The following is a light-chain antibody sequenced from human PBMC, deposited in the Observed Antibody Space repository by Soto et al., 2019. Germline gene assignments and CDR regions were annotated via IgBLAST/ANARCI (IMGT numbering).Light chain of an antibody. J-gene: IGLJ2*01. CDR3: SSYAGSNNLV. V-gene: IGLV2-8*01. CDR2: EVS. Sequence: QSALTQPASVSGSPGQSITISCTGTSSDVVNDLLVSWYQQQPGKAPKLMIYEVSKRPSGVPDRFSGSKSGNTASLTVSGLQAEDEADYYCSSYAGSNNLVFGGGTKLTGL. CDR1: SSDVVNDLL.